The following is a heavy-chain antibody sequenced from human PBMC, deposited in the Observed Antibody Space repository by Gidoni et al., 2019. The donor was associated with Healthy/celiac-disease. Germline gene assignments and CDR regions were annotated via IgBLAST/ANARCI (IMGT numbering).Heavy chain of an antibody. V-gene: IGHV1-3*01. CDR1: GYTFTSYA. J-gene: IGHJ6*02. D-gene: IGHD6-19*01. Sequence: QVQLVQSGAEVKKPGASVKVSCKASGYTFTSYAMHWVRQAPGQRLEWMGWINAGNGNTKYSQKFQGRVTITRDTSASTAYMELSSLRSEDTAVYYCARGLAVAGTTLDYYGMDVWGQGTTVTVSS. CDR3: ARGLAVAGTTLDYYGMDV. CDR2: INAGNGNT.